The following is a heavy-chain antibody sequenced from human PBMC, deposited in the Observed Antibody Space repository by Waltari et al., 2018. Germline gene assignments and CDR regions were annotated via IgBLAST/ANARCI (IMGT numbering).Heavy chain of an antibody. CDR3: ARYCSTTSCNGEHKKSFDY. J-gene: IGHJ4*02. Sequence: QLQLQESGPGLVKPSETLSLTCTVSGGSISSHYWNWIRQPPGKGLEWIGYIYYNGNTNYNPSLNSRVTISVDTSKNQFSLKLSSVTAADTAVYYCARYCSTTSCNGEHKKSFDYWGQGTLVTVSS. D-gene: IGHD2-2*01. CDR1: GGSISSHY. CDR2: IYYNGNT. V-gene: IGHV4-59*11.